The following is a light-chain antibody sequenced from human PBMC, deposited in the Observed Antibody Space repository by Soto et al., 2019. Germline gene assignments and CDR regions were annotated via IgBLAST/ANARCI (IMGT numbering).Light chain of an antibody. V-gene: IGLV2-8*01. Sequence: QSVLTQPPSASGSPGQSVTISCTGTYSDIGVYDFVSWYQQHPGKAPTLMIYEVSNRTSGVPDRFSGSKSGNTAFLTVSGRQAEDDADYYCSSYAGNDNWVFGRVTQLTVL. CDR3: SSYAGNDNWV. J-gene: IGLJ3*02. CDR2: EVS. CDR1: YSDIGVYDF.